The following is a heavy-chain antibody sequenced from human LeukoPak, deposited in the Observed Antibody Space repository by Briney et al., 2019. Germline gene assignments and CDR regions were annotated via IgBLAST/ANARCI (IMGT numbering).Heavy chain of an antibody. CDR2: ITTGDGNT. V-gene: IGHV3-23*01. J-gene: IGHJ4*02. D-gene: IGHD7-27*01. Sequence: GGSLRLSCTASGFTFSSYTMTWVRQAPGKGLKWVSTITTGDGNTYYADSVKGRFTVSRDDSKNTLYLQMSSLRAEDTAVYYCAKDGGLWVSAHWGDSWGRGTLVTVSS. CDR3: AKDGGLWVSAHWGDS. CDR1: GFTFSSYT.